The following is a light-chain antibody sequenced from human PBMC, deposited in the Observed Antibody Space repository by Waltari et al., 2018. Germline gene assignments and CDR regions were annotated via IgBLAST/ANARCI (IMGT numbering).Light chain of an antibody. CDR1: PSAAVGYHY. CDR3: CSYAGSYTYV. CDR2: DVS. J-gene: IGLJ1*01. Sequence: QSALTQPRSVSGSPGQSVTISCTGPPSAAVGYHYVAWFQQHPGKAPKLIIYDVSERPSGVPDRFSGSKSDNTASLTISGLQAEDEADYYCCSYAGSYTYVFGSGTKVTVL. V-gene: IGLV2-11*01.